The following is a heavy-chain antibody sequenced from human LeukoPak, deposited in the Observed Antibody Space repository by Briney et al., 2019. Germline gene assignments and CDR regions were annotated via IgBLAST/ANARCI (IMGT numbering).Heavy chain of an antibody. Sequence: GESLKISCKGSGYSFTSYWIGWVRQMPGKGLEWMGIIYPGDSDTRYSPSFQGQVTISADKSISTAYLQWSSLKASDTAMYYCARHMAHDYGGNPFDYWGQGTRVTVSS. J-gene: IGHJ4*02. CDR3: ARHMAHDYGGNPFDY. CDR1: GYSFTSYW. V-gene: IGHV5-51*01. CDR2: IYPGDSDT. D-gene: IGHD4-23*01.